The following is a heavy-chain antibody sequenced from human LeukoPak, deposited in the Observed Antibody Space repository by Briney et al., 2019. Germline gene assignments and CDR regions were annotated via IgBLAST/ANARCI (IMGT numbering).Heavy chain of an antibody. CDR1: GYSFVNYW. D-gene: IGHD6-6*01. CDR3: ARISSIADPMYY. CDR2: IYPGDSDT. J-gene: IGHJ4*02. V-gene: IGHV5-51*01. Sequence: GESLKISCKGSGYSFVNYWIGWVRQMPGKGPEWMGIIYPGDSDTRYSPSFQGQVTISADKSISTAYLQWSSLKASDTAMYYCARISSIADPMYYWGQGTLVTVSS.